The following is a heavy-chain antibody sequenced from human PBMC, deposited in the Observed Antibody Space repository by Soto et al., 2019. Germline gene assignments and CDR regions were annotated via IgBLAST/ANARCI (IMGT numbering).Heavy chain of an antibody. CDR3: AREEMATIDAFDI. D-gene: IGHD5-12*01. CDR2: IWYDGSNK. J-gene: IGHJ3*02. Sequence: GGSLRLSCAASGFTFSSYGMHWVRQAPGKGLEWVAVIWYDGSNKYYADSVKGRFTISRDNSKNTLYLQMNSLRAEDTAVYYCAREEMATIDAFDIWGQGTMVTVSS. V-gene: IGHV3-33*01. CDR1: GFTFSSYG.